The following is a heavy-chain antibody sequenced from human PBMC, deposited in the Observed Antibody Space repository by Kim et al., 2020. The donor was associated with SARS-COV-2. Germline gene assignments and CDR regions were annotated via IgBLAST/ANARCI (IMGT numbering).Heavy chain of an antibody. CDR2: IIPILGIA. CDR1: GGTFSSYA. CDR3: ARGIVVVNSTSYYYYYYGMDV. D-gene: IGHD3-22*01. Sequence: SVKVSCKASGGTFSSYAISWMRQAPGQELEWMGRIIPILGIANYAQNFQGRVTITADKSTSTAYMELSSLRSEDTAVYYCARGIVVVNSTSYYYYYYGMDVWGQGTTVTVSS. V-gene: IGHV1-69*04. J-gene: IGHJ6*02.